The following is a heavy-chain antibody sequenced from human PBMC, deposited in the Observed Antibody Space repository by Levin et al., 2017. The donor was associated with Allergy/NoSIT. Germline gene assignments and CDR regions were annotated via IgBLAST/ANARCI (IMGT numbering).Heavy chain of an antibody. J-gene: IGHJ6*02. CDR3: ARGHYGMDV. V-gene: IGHV3-11*05. CDR1: GFTFSDYY. CDR2: VSPTSAYT. Sequence: GESLKISCAASGFTFSDYYMSWIRQAPGKGLEWVSYVSPTSAYTYYADSVKGRFTISRDNAKNSLSLQMDSLRAEDTAVYYCARGHYGMDVWGQGTTVTVSS.